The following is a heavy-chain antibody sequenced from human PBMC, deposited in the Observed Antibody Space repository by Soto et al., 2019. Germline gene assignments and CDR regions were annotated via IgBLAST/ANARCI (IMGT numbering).Heavy chain of an antibody. Sequence: GASVKVSCKASGYTFTGYYMHWVRQAPGQGLEWMGIINPSGGSTSYAQKFQGRVTMTRDTSTSTVYMELSSLRSEDTAVYYCASRVAMVRGDHDAFDIWGQGTMVTVSS. D-gene: IGHD3-10*01. V-gene: IGHV1-46*03. CDR1: GYTFTGYY. J-gene: IGHJ3*02. CDR2: INPSGGST. CDR3: ASRVAMVRGDHDAFDI.